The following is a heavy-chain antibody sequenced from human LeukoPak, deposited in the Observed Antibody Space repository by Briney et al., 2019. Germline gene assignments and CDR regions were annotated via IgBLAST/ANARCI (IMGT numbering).Heavy chain of an antibody. CDR2: ISSSSSYI. V-gene: IGHV3-21*01. CDR1: GFTFDDYA. Sequence: GGSLRLSCAASGFTFDDYAMHWVRQAPGKGLEWVSSISSSSSYIYYAASVKGRFTISRDNAKNSLYLQMNRLRAEDTAVYYCARERQLERLAFGKEGSAFDYWGQGTLVTVSS. D-gene: IGHD1-1*01. CDR3: ARERQLERLAFGKEGSAFDY. J-gene: IGHJ4*02.